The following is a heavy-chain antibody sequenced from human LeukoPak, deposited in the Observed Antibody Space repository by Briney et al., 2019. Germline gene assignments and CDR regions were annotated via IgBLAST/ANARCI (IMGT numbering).Heavy chain of an antibody. CDR1: GYTFTSNY. CDR2: TYPRDGST. J-gene: IGHJ6*02. CDR3: ARVYGYDYGTDV. V-gene: IGHV1-46*01. D-gene: IGHD3-16*01. Sequence: GASVKVSCKASGYTFTSNYIHWVRQAPGQGLEWVGMTYPRDGSTSYAQKFQGRVTVTRDTSTSTVHMELSGLRSEDTAVYYCARVYGYDYGTDVWGQGTTVTVSS.